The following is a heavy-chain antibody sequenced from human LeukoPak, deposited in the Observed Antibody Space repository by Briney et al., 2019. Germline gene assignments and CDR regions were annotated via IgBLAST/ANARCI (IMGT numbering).Heavy chain of an antibody. V-gene: IGHV3-23*01. D-gene: IGHD3-22*01. CDR2: ISGRGGST. Sequence: GGSLRLSCAASGFIFRSYAMSWVRQAPGRGLEWASAISGRGGSTYYADSVKGRFTLSRGNSKNTLYLQMNSLRAEDTAVYYCAKEGTDYYDSSELDYWGQGTLVTVSS. CDR3: AKEGTDYYDSSELDY. CDR1: GFIFRSYA. J-gene: IGHJ4*02.